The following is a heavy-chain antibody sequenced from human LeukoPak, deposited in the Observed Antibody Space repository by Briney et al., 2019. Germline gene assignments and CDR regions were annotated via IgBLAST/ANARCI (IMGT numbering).Heavy chain of an antibody. J-gene: IGHJ5*02. CDR3: ARESPPNWFDP. Sequence: ASVKVSCKASGYTFITYYIHWVRQAPGQGLEWMGIINPNGGTTSYAQKFQGRVTMTRDTSTSTVYMELSSPRSDDTAMYYCARESPPNWFDPWGQGTLVTVSS. CDR1: GYTFITYY. V-gene: IGHV1-46*01. CDR2: INPNGGTT.